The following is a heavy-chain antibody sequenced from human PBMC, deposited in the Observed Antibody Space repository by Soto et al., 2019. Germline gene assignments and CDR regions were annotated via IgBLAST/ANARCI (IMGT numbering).Heavy chain of an antibody. J-gene: IGHJ4*02. CDR3: ARVPYYFDRSTYYAYYLDF. CDR2: INQFGTER. V-gene: IGHV3-7*03. Sequence: PGGSLRLSCGASGFPFSTYWMNWVRLAPGKGLEWVANINQFGTERYYVDSVKGRFTISRNNAKNSLYLQMNSLRAEDTAVYYCARVPYYFDRSTYYAYYLDFWGQGTRVTVSS. D-gene: IGHD3-22*01. CDR1: GFPFSTYW.